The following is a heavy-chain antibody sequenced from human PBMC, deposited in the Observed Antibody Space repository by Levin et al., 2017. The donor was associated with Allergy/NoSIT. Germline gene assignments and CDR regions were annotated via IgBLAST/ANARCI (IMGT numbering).Heavy chain of an antibody. Sequence: SPTLSLPCTVSGGSISSSSKYCGWVRQPPGKGLEWIASDYYSGSTYYNPSLKSRVTISVDTSKRQFSLRVNSVTAADTAVYYCARGDEGFDHWGQGTRVTVSS. CDR1: GGSISSSSKY. CDR2: DYYSGST. J-gene: IGHJ4*02. V-gene: IGHV4-39*07. CDR3: ARGDEGFDH.